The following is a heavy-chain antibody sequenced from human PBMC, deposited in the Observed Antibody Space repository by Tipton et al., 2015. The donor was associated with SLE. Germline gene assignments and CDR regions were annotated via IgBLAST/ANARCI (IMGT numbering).Heavy chain of an antibody. V-gene: IGHV3-30*18. Sequence: SLRLSCAASGFSFSRYGMHWVRQAPGKGLEWVAVISYDGSNKYYADSVKGRFTISRDNSKNTPYLQMNSLRAEDTAVYYCAKDLRPGRFLEWLFDYWGQGTLVTVSS. CDR2: ISYDGSNK. CDR3: AKDLRPGRFLEWLFDY. D-gene: IGHD3-3*01. CDR1: GFSFSRYG. J-gene: IGHJ4*02.